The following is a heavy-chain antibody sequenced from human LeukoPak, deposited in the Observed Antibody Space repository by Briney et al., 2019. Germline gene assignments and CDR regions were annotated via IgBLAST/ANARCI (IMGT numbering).Heavy chain of an antibody. CDR1: GYSFTSYW. D-gene: IGHD1-14*01. J-gene: IGHJ5*02. V-gene: IGHV5-51*01. CDR3: ARQPLTSYNWFDP. CDR2: IYPGDSDT. Sequence: GESLKISCKGSGYSFTSYWIAWVRQMPGKGLEWVGIIYPGDSDTRYSPSFQGQVTISADNSIGTAYLQWNSLKASDTAMYYCARQPLTSYNWFDPWGQGTLVTVSS.